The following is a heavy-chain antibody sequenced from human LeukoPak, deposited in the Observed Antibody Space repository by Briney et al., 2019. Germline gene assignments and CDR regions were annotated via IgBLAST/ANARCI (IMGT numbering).Heavy chain of an antibody. Sequence: PGGSLRLSCAASGFTFSNYIMNWVRQAPGKGLEWVSTISAGGGSTYYADSVKGRFTISRDNSKNTLYLQMNTLRAEDTAVYYCAKRVVSSSNWYYLDNWGQGTLVTVSS. CDR2: ISAGGGST. CDR3: AKRVVSSSNWYYLDN. D-gene: IGHD6-13*01. CDR1: GFTFSNYI. V-gene: IGHV3-23*01. J-gene: IGHJ4*02.